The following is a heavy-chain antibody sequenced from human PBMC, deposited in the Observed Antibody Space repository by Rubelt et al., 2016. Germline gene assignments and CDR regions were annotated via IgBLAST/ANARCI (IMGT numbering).Heavy chain of an antibody. CDR1: GGTFSSYA. Sequence: QVQLVQSGAEVKKPGSSVKVSCKASGGTFSSYAISWVRQAPGQGLEWMGRIIPILGIANYAQKLQGRVTTTTDTSTSTAYMELRSLRSEDTAVYYCAREEGLTIFGHYGMDVWGQGTTVTVSS. CDR2: IIPILGIA. V-gene: IGHV1-69*04. J-gene: IGHJ6*02. D-gene: IGHD3-3*01. CDR3: AREEGLTIFGHYGMDV.